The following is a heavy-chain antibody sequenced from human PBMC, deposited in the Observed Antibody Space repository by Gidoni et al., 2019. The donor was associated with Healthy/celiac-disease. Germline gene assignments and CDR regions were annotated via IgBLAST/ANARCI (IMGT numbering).Heavy chain of an antibody. CDR1: GGSLSSRSYY. J-gene: IGHJ4*02. CDR3: ARHGLYYYDRDWMDY. V-gene: IGHV4-39*01. CDR2: IYYSGST. Sequence: QLQLHESAPGLVKPSETLSLTCTVSGGSLSSRSYYWGWIRQPPGKGLEWIGSIYYSGSTYYNPSLKSRVTISVDTSKNQFSLKLSSVTAADTAVYYCARHGLYYYDRDWMDYWGQGTLVTVSS. D-gene: IGHD3-22*01.